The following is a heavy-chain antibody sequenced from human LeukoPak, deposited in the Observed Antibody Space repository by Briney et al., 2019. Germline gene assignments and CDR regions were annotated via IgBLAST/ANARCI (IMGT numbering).Heavy chain of an antibody. V-gene: IGHV3-73*01. CDR2: IRSKANSYAT. CDR1: GFTFSGSA. Sequence: GGSLKLSCATSGFTFSGSAIHWVRQASGKGLEWVGRIRSKANSYATTDVASVRGRFSISRDDSKNTAYLQINSLKTEDTAVYYCTRPSYDSSVSGVVYWGQGTLVTVSS. D-gene: IGHD3-22*01. CDR3: TRPSYDSSVSGVVY. J-gene: IGHJ4*02.